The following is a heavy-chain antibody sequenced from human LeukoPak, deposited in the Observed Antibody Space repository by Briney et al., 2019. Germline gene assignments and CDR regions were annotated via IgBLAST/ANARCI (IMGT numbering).Heavy chain of an antibody. CDR1: GGSISSSSYY. V-gene: IGHV4-39*01. Sequence: SETLSLTCTVSGGSISSSSYYWGWIRQPPGKGLEWIGSIYYSGSTYYNPSLKSRVTISVDTSKNQFSLKLSSMTAADTAVYYCARHNRITMIVVDPYYFDYWGQGTLVTISS. D-gene: IGHD3-22*01. CDR3: ARHNRITMIVVDPYYFDY. J-gene: IGHJ4*02. CDR2: IYYSGST.